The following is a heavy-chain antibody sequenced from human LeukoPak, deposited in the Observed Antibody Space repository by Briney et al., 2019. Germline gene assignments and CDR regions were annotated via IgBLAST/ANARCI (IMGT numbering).Heavy chain of an antibody. D-gene: IGHD3-16*01. CDR1: GFTFSSYE. CDR2: ISGSGGST. CDR3: AKVMNLIAPLYDY. V-gene: IGHV3-23*01. Sequence: GGSLRLSCAASGFTFSSYEMNWVRQAPGKGLEWVSYISGSGGSTYYADSVKGRFTISRDNSKNTLYLQMNSLRAEDTAVYYCAKVMNLIAPLYDYWGQGTLVTVSS. J-gene: IGHJ4*02.